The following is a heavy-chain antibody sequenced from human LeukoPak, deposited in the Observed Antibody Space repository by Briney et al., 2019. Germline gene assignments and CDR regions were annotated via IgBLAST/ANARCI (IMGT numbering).Heavy chain of an antibody. J-gene: IGHJ4*02. CDR1: GYTFTAYC. CDR2: IDPNTGQT. CDR3: ARVVGQGTAMPSRDFFDY. V-gene: IGHV1-2*02. D-gene: IGHD5-18*01. Sequence: ASVEVSCKTSGYTFTAYCILWVRQAPGQGLEWIGWIDPNTGQTDSAQKFQGRVTVTRDTSINTAYMDLSSLRSDDTAVYYCARVVGQGTAMPSRDFFDYWGQGTLVTVSS.